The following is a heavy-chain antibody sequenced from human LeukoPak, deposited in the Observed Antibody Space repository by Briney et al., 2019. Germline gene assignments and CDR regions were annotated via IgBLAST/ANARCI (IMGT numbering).Heavy chain of an antibody. Sequence: ASVKVSCKASGYTFTSYGIIWVRQAPGQGLEWMGWISAYNGNTNYAQKLQGRVTMTTDTSTSTAYMELRSLRPDDTAVYDCARLAGYSSVFSSGAFDIWGQGRMVTVSS. CDR2: ISAYNGNT. J-gene: IGHJ3*02. D-gene: IGHD6-19*01. V-gene: IGHV1-18*01. CDR1: GYTFTSYG. CDR3: ARLAGYSSVFSSGAFDI.